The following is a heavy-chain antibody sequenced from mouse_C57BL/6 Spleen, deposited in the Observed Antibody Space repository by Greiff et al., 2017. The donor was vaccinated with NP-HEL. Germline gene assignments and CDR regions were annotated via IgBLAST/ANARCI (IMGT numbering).Heavy chain of an antibody. V-gene: IGHV1-18*01. CDR3: ARSNWGYWYFDV. Sequence: EVQLQESGPELVKPGASVKIPCKASGYTFTDYNMDWVKQSHGKSLEWIGDINPNNGGTIYNQKFKGKATLTVDKSSSTAYMELRSLTSEDTAVYYCARSNWGYWYFDVWGTGTTVTVSS. J-gene: IGHJ1*03. CDR2: INPNNGGT. CDR1: GYTFTDYN. D-gene: IGHD4-1*01.